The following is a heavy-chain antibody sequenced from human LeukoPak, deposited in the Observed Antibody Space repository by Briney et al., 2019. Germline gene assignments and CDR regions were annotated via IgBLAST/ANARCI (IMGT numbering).Heavy chain of an antibody. J-gene: IGHJ4*02. D-gene: IGHD2-15*01. CDR3: ARVFCSGGNCYRYFDY. Sequence: ASVTVSCKASGYTFTSYDINWVRQASGQGLEWMGWMNPNRGTTGFAQKFQGRITMTRDTSISTAYMELSSLRSEDTAVYYCARVFCSGGNCYRYFDYWGQGTLVTVSS. CDR2: MNPNRGTT. CDR1: GYTFTSYD. V-gene: IGHV1-8*01.